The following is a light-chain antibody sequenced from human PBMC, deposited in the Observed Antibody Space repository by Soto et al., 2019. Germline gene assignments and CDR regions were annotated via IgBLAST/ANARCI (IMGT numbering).Light chain of an antibody. V-gene: IGKV3-15*01. CDR1: QSVSSN. CDR2: GAY. J-gene: IGKJ4*01. CDR3: QQYNNWPIT. Sequence: IVLAQSPGTLSWSPGERSTLSCGASQSVSSNLAWYQQKPGQANRLIIYGAYTRATGIQARFSGSASGTEFTLTIRSLQYEDFEIYYCQQYNNWPITCGGGTKGDIK.